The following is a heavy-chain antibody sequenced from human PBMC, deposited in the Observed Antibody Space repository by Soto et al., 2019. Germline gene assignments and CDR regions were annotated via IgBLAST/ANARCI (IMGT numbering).Heavy chain of an antibody. J-gene: IGHJ6*02. D-gene: IGHD2-21*02. CDR3: ASLGVGDWANYYYYYGMDG. CDR2: VTANGGST. CDR1: GFTFSVYA. V-gene: IGHV3-23*01. Sequence: GGSLRLSCAATGFTFSVYAMTWVRQAPGKGLEWVSAVTANGGSTYSADSVKGQFTISRDNSKNTLFLQMNSLRAEDTAVYYCASLGVGDWANYYYYYGMDGWRQGTTVTVSS.